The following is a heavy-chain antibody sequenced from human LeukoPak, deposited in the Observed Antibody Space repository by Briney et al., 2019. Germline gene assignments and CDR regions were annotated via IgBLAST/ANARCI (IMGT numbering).Heavy chain of an antibody. CDR3: ARDDLAYCGGDCSPNRFDP. D-gene: IGHD2-21*01. CDR1: GFTFSSYG. CDR2: IRYDGSNK. V-gene: IGHV3-30*02. Sequence: PGGSLRLSCAASGFTFSSYGMHWVRQAPGKGLEWVAFIRYDGSNKYYADSVKGRFTISRDNSKNTLYLQMNSLRAEDTAVYYCARDDLAYCGGDCSPNRFDPWGQGTLVTVSS. J-gene: IGHJ5*02.